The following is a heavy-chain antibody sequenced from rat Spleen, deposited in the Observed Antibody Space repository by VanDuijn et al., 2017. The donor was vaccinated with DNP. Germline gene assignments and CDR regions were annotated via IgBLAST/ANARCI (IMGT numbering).Heavy chain of an antibody. D-gene: IGHD1-12*03. CDR1: GFTFNNYW. V-gene: IGHV5-31*01. CDR2: ITSSGGSS. J-gene: IGHJ4*01. CDR3: AREGDYYDGYGDALDA. Sequence: EVQLVESGGDLVQPGRSLKLSCVASGFTFNNYWMIWIRQVPGKGLDWVASITSSGGSSYYPDSVKGRFTISRDNAKNTLYLQMNSLRSEDTATYYCAREGDYYDGYGDALDAWGQGTSVTVAS.